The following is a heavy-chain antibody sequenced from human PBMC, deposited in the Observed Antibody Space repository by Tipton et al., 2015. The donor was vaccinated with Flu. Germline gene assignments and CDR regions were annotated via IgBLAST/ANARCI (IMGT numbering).Heavy chain of an antibody. CDR1: GFTFSTYS. CDR2: ISRSSTYI. J-gene: IGHJ4*02. CDR3: ARDGGRDSLWL. D-gene: IGHD3-16*01. Sequence: GSLRLSCAASGFTFSTYSMNWVRQAPGKGLEWVSLISRSSTYIHYVDSVKGRFTISRDNANNLVFLQMNSLRGEDTAVYYCARDGGRDSLWLWGQGTPVTVSS. V-gene: IGHV3-21*01.